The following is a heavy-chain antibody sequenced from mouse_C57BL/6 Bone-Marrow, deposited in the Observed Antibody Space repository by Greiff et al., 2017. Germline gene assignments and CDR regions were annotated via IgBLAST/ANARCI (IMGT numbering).Heavy chain of an antibody. CDR1: GFSLTSYG. D-gene: IGHD2-3*01. CDR3: DKTGDGYPLYYYAMDY. Sequence: VQGVESGPGLVAPSQSLSITCTVSGFSLTSYGVSWVRQPPGKGLEWLGVIWGDGSTNYHSALISRLSISKDNTKSQVFLKLNSLQTDDTATYYCDKTGDGYPLYYYAMDYWGQGTSVTVSA. V-gene: IGHV2-3*01. CDR2: IWGDGST. J-gene: IGHJ4*01.